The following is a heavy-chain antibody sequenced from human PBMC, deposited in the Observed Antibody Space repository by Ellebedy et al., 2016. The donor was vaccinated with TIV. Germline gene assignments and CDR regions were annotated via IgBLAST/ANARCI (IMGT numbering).Heavy chain of an antibody. CDR3: AKDALPGYSSGWYTY. Sequence: GESLKISCAASGFTFSSYAMSWVRQAPGKGLEWVSAISGSGGSTYYADSVKGRFTISRDNSKNTLYLQMNSLRAEDTAVYYCAKDALPGYSSGWYTYWGQGTLVTVSS. CDR2: ISGSGGST. V-gene: IGHV3-23*01. D-gene: IGHD6-19*01. CDR1: GFTFSSYA. J-gene: IGHJ4*02.